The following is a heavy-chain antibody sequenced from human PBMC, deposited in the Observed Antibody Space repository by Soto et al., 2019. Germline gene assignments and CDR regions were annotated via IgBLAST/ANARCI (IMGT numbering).Heavy chain of an antibody. CDR3: ARGRGAAADYFDV. CDR1: GFTFSDYY. D-gene: IGHD6-13*01. V-gene: IGHV3-11*05. Sequence: SGGSLRLSCAVSGFTFSDYYMTWIRQAPGKGLEWVSYISSSTSHTNYADSVKGRFTISRDNAKNSLFLQMNSLRAEDTAVYYWARGRGAAADYFDVWGQGTLVTVAS. CDR2: ISSSTSHT. J-gene: IGHJ4*02.